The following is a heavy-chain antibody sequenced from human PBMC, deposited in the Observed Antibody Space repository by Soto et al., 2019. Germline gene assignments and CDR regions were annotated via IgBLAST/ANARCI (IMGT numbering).Heavy chain of an antibody. CDR1: GDSISSDGYY. J-gene: IGHJ6*02. Sequence: TLSLTCTVSGDSISSDGYYWSWMRQHPGKGLEWIGYIYYSGSSYYNPSLKSRVTISVDASKNQFSLKVSSVTAADTAVYYCARVSYGMDVWGQGTRVTVSS. V-gene: IGHV4-31*03. CDR3: ARVSYGMDV. CDR2: IYYSGSS.